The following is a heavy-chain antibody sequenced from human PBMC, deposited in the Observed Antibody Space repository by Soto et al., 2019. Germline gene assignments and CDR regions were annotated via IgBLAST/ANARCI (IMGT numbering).Heavy chain of an antibody. J-gene: IGHJ4*02. CDR1: EFTFSNYG. CDR2: ISYDGSNK. D-gene: IGHD3-10*01. CDR3: ASSGWVEEY. V-gene: IGHV3-30*03. Sequence: QVQLVESGGGVVQPGRSLRLSCAASEFTFSNYGMYWIRQAPGKGLEWVAVISYDGSNKFYADSVKGRFTISRDNSKNTLYLQMNSLRAEDTAVYYCASSGWVEEYWGQGTLVTVSS.